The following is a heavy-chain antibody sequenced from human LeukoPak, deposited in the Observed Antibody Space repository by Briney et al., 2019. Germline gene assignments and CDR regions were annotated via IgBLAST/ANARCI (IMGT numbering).Heavy chain of an antibody. Sequence: GGSLRLSCTASGFTFSSTGMHWVRRAPGKGLEWVSYIRYDGNNKYYGDSVKGRLTVSRDNSKNTLYLQMNSLRVEDTAVYYCARSHNPDYWGQGTLVTVYS. J-gene: IGHJ4*02. D-gene: IGHD1-14*01. CDR2: IRYDGNNK. V-gene: IGHV3-30*02. CDR1: GFTFSSTG. CDR3: ARSHNPDY.